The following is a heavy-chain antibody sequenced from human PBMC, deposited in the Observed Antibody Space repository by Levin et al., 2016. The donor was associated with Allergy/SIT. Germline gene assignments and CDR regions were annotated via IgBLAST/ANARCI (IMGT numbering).Heavy chain of an antibody. CDR2: IYHSGST. D-gene: IGHD3-10*01. V-gene: IGHV4-4*02. Sequence: WIRQPPGKGLEWIGEIYHSGSTNYNPSLKSRVTISVDKSKNQFSLKLSSVTAADTAVYYCANRPMVRALNWGQGTLVTVSS. J-gene: IGHJ4*02. CDR3: ANRPMVRALN.